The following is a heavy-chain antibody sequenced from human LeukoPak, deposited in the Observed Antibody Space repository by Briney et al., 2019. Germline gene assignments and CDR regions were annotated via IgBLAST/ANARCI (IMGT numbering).Heavy chain of an antibody. CDR2: ISSSGSTI. Sequence: GGSLRLSCAASGFTFSSYEMNWVRQAPGKGLEGVSYISSSGSTIYYADSVKGRFTISRDNAKNSLYLQMNSLRAEDTAVYNCARDPHSGSYSIDYWGQGILVTVSS. CDR3: ARDPHSGSYSIDY. V-gene: IGHV3-48*03. J-gene: IGHJ4*02. CDR1: GFTFSSYE. D-gene: IGHD1-26*01.